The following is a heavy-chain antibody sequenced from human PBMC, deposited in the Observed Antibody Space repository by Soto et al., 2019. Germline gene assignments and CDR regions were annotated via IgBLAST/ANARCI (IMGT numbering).Heavy chain of an antibody. CDR2: TSDSGDTT. D-gene: IGHD1-26*01. CDR1: GFTFSSYT. J-gene: IGHJ6*02. V-gene: IGHV3-23*01. Sequence: PVGSLRLSCAASGFTFSSYTMGWVRQGPGKGLEWVSSTSDSGDTTHYADSVKGRFTISRDDSKNTLFLQMNSLRAEDTAIYYCAKYTVGATQPDYYYYYGMDVWGQGTTVTVSS. CDR3: AKYTVGATQPDYYYYYGMDV.